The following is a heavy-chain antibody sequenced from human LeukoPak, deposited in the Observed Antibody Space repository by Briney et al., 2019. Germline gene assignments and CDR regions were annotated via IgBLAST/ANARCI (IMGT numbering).Heavy chain of an antibody. D-gene: IGHD3-22*01. Sequence: SETLSLTCTVSGVSISSSNSYWGRIRQPPGKGLEWIASIYYSGNTYYNASLESRVTISVDTSKNQFSLRLSSVTATDTAIYYCARDAFYYDNDDLLYYFDHWGQGILVTVSS. J-gene: IGHJ4*02. CDR3: ARDAFYYDNDDLLYYFDH. CDR1: GVSISSSNSY. V-gene: IGHV4-39*07. CDR2: IYYSGNT.